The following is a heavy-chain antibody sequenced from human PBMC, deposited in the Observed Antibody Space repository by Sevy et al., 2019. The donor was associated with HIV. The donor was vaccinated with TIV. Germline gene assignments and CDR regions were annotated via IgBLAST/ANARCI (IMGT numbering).Heavy chain of an antibody. Sequence: GESLKISCAASGFTFSNYGMHWVRQAPGKGLEWVAVIWNDGSNKYYADSVKGRFTISRDNSKNTLYLQMNSLRVEDTAVYFCARGGDFNDRSAKRDFDYWGQGILVTVSS. CDR1: GFTFSNYG. CDR2: IWNDGSNK. V-gene: IGHV3-33*01. D-gene: IGHD3-22*01. CDR3: ARGGDFNDRSAKRDFDY. J-gene: IGHJ4*02.